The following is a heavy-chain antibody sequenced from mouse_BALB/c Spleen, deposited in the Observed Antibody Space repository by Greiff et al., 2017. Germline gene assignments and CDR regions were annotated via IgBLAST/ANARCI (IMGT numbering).Heavy chain of an antibody. CDR2: IFPGDGST. CDR3: ARGCHYYGLAWFAY. D-gene: IGHD1-2*01. V-gene: IGHV1S56*01. J-gene: IGHJ3*01. CDR1: GYTFTSYD. Sequence: QVQLQQSGAELVTPGASVKLSCKASGYTFTSYDINWVRQRPEQGLEWIGWIFPGDGSTKYNEKFKGKATLTTDKSSSTAYMQLSRLTSEDSAVYFCARGCHYYGLAWFAYWGQGTLVTVSA.